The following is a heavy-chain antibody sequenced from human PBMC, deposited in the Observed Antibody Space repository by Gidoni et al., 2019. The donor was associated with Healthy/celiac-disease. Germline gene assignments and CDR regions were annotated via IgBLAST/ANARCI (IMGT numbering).Heavy chain of an antibody. D-gene: IGHD6-19*01. J-gene: IGHJ5*02. CDR1: GFSLSTSGVG. V-gene: IGHV2-5*02. CDR2: IYWDDDK. Sequence: QITLKESGPTLVKPTQTLTLTCTFSGFSLSTSGVGVGWIRQPPGKALEWLALIYWDDDKRYSPSLESRLTITKDTSKNQVVLTMTNMDPVDTATYYCAHRAVAGNTNWFDPWGQGTLVTVSS. CDR3: AHRAVAGNTNWFDP.